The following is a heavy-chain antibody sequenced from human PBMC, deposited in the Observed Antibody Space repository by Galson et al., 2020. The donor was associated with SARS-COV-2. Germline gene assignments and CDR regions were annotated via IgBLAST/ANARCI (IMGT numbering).Heavy chain of an antibody. CDR2: IFYTGTT. J-gene: IGHJ6*02. Sequence: SETLSLTYTVSHGSIISSSYYWGWIRQSPGKGLEWIGIIFYTGTTYYNPTLKSRVTMSVDTSKNQFSLRVTSVTAADTAVYYCAREGRYYEIRGLPYYFYSVDVWGQGTTVTVSS. D-gene: IGHD3-10*01. CDR3: AREGRYYEIRGLPYYFYSVDV. V-gene: IGHV4-39*07. CDR1: HGSIISSSYY.